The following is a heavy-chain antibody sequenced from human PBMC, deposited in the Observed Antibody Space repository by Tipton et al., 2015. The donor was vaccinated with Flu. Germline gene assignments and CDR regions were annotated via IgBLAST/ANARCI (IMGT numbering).Heavy chain of an antibody. CDR2: IYYSGS. D-gene: IGHD1-26*01. V-gene: IGHV4-39*01. CDR3: ARRGVRELPFDP. Sequence: TLSLTCTVSGGSISSSSYYWGWIRQPPGKGLEWIGSIYYSGSNYNPSLKSRVTISVDTSKNQFSLKLSSVTAADTAVYYCARRGVRELPFDPWGQGTLVTVSS. CDR1: GGSISSSSYY. J-gene: IGHJ5*02.